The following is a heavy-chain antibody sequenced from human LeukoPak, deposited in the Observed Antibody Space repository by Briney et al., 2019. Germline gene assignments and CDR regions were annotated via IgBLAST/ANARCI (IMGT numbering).Heavy chain of an antibody. D-gene: IGHD3-16*01. CDR3: ARAVGPFDY. V-gene: IGHV3-33*01. Sequence: GRSLRLSCAASGFTFSTYGMHWVRQAPGKGLEWVAVIWFDGSNKYYADSVKGRFTISRDNSKDTLYLQMNSLRAEDTAGYYCARAVGPFDYWGQGTVVTVSS. J-gene: IGHJ4*02. CDR1: GFTFSTYG. CDR2: IWFDGSNK.